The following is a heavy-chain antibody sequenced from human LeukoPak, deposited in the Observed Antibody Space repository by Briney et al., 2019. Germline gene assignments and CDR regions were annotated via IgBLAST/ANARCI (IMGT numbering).Heavy chain of an antibody. CDR2: IYYSGST. CDR3: ARDGGIMITFGGGTSFDY. Sequence: PSETLSLTCTVSGGSISSSSYYWGWIRQPPGKGLEWIGSIYYSGSTYYNPSLKSRVTISVDTSKNQFSLKLSSVTAADTAVYYCARDGGIMITFGGGTSFDYWGQGTLVTVSS. J-gene: IGHJ4*02. D-gene: IGHD3-16*01. CDR1: GGSISSSSYY. V-gene: IGHV4-39*07.